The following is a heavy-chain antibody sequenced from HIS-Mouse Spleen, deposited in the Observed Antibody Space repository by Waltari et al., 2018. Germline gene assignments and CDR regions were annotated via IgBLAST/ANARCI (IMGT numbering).Heavy chain of an antibody. CDR1: GYTFTGSY. CDR2: INPNSGGT. D-gene: IGHD7-27*01. Sequence: QVQLVQSGAEVKKPGASVKVACKASGYTFTGSYTLRVRQAPGQGREWMGWINPNSGGTNYAQKFQGRVTMTRDTSISTAYMELSRLRSDDTAVYYCARVGLGIAFDIWGQGTMVTVSS. V-gene: IGHV1-2*02. J-gene: IGHJ3*02. CDR3: ARVGLGIAFDI.